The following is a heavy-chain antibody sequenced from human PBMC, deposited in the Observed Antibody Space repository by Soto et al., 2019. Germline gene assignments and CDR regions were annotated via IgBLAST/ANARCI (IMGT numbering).Heavy chain of an antibody. CDR1: GFSLSTSGVG. V-gene: IGHV2-5*02. D-gene: IGHD5-12*01. CDR3: AHVYGGYDNFDY. CDR2: IYWDDDK. Sequence: QITLKESGPTLVKPTQTLTLTCTFSGFSLSTSGVGVGWIRQPPGKALEWLALIYWDDDKRYCPSLKSRLTITKDTSKNQVVLTMTNMDPVDTATYYCAHVYGGYDNFDYWGQGTLVTVSS. J-gene: IGHJ4*02.